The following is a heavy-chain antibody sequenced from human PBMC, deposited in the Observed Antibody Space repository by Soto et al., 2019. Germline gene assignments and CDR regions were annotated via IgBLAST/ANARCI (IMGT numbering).Heavy chain of an antibody. J-gene: IGHJ6*02. Sequence: PGGSLRLSCAASGFTFSSYGMHWVRQAPGKGLEWVAVIWYDGSNKYYADSVKGRFTISRDNSKDTLYLQMNSLRAEDTAVYYCARGASLRHYYCGMDVWGQGTTVTVSS. CDR2: IWYDGSNK. V-gene: IGHV3-33*01. D-gene: IGHD4-17*01. CDR3: ARGASLRHYYCGMDV. CDR1: GFTFSSYG.